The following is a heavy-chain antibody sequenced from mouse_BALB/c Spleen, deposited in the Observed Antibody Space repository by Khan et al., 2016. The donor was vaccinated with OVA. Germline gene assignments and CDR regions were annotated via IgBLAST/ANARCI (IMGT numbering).Heavy chain of an antibody. J-gene: IGHJ3*01. CDR1: GYTFSSYW. D-gene: IGHD2-3*01. V-gene: IGHV1-9*01. CDR2: ILPGSGST. Sequence: QVQLQQSGAELMKPGASVKISCKATGYTFSSYWMDWVKQRPGHGLEWIGEILPGSGSTKYNEKFKGKATFTADTSSNTAYMQLNSLTSEDSAVYYCTRVEAIYDGYYHVSWFAYWGQGTLVTVSA. CDR3: TRVEAIYDGYYHVSWFAY.